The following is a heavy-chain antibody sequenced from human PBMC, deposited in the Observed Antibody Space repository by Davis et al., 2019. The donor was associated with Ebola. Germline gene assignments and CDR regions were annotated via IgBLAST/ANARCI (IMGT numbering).Heavy chain of an antibody. J-gene: IGHJ6*02. CDR2: ISGSGGST. D-gene: IGHD3-22*01. Sequence: GGSLRLSCAASGFTFSSYAMSWVRQAPGKGLEWVSAISGSGGSTYYADSVKGRFTISRDNSKNTLYLQMNSLRAEDTAVYYCAKDPSHYYDSSALYYYYYGMDVWGQGTTVTVSS. CDR3: AKDPSHYYDSSALYYYYYGMDV. CDR1: GFTFSSYA. V-gene: IGHV3-23*01.